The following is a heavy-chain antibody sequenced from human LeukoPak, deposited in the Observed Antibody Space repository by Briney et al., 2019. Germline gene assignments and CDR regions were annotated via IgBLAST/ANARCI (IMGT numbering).Heavy chain of an antibody. CDR1: GFTFSSYS. CDR2: ISSSSSYI. V-gene: IGHV3-21*01. D-gene: IGHD3-3*01. Sequence: GGSLRLSCAASGFTFSSYSMNWVRQAPGKGLEWVSSISSSSSYIYYADSVKGRFTISRDNAKNSLYLQMNSLRAEDTAVYYCARVARRVGGTTIFGVVINNHNWFDPWGQGTLVTVSS. J-gene: IGHJ5*02. CDR3: ARVARRVGGTTIFGVVINNHNWFDP.